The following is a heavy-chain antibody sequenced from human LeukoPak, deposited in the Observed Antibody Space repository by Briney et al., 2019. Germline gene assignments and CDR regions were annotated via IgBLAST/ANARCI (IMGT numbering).Heavy chain of an antibody. D-gene: IGHD5-12*01. V-gene: IGHV1-2*02. CDR1: GYTFTGYY. CDR2: INPNSGGT. J-gene: IGHJ6*03. CDR3: AREGPGEGFVATIFYYYYYMDV. Sequence: DSVKVSCKASGYTFTGYYMHWVRQAPGQGLEWMGWINPNSGGTNYAQKFQGRVTMTRDTSISTAYMELSRLRSDDTAVYYCAREGPGEGFVATIFYYYYYMDVWGKGTTVTVSS.